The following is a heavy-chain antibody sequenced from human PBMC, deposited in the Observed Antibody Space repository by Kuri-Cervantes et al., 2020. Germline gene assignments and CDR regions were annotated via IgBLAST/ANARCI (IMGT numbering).Heavy chain of an antibody. J-gene: IGHJ3*02. D-gene: IGHD2-2*01. Sequence: SETLSLTCTLSGGSISSYYWSWIRQPPGKGLEWIGYIYYSGSANYNPSLKSRVTISVDTSKNQFSLKLSSVTAADTAVYYCARDRSYYCSSTSCPDDAFDIWGQGTMVTVSS. CDR2: IYYSGSA. CDR3: ARDRSYYCSSTSCPDDAFDI. V-gene: IGHV4-59*01. CDR1: GGSISSYY.